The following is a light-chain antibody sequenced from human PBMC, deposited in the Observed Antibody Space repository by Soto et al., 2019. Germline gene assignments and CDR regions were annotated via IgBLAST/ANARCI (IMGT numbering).Light chain of an antibody. V-gene: IGLV3-21*02. J-gene: IGLJ2*01. CDR3: QVWDSSNDQV. CDR2: EDS. CDR1: NIGSKS. Sequence: SYELTQPPSVSVAPGQTARITCGGNNIGSKSVHWYQQKSGQAPVLVVYEDSDRPSGIPERLSGYKFGNTATLIISGVEVGDEADYYCQVWDSSNDQVFGGGTQLTVL.